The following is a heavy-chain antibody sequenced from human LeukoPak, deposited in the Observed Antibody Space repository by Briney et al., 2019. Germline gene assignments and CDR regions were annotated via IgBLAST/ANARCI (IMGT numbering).Heavy chain of an antibody. J-gene: IGHJ3*02. CDR3: GLSRLFPDAFDI. CDR2: IYTSGST. D-gene: IGHD4/OR15-4a*01. CDR1: GGSISSYY. Sequence: SETLSLTCTVSGGSISSYYWSWIRQPAGKGLEWIGRIYTSGSTNYNPSLKSRVTMSVDTSKNQFSLKLTSVTAADTAVYYCGLSRLFPDAFDILGQGTLVTVSS. V-gene: IGHV4-4*07.